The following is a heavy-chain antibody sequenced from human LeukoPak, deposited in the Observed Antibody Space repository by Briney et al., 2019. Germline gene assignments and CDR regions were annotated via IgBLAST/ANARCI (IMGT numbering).Heavy chain of an antibody. J-gene: IGHJ4*02. D-gene: IGHD6-13*01. V-gene: IGHV3-30*04. CDR2: ISYDGSNK. Sequence: QPGGSLRLSCAASGFTFSSYAMHWVRQAPGKGLEWVAVISYDGSNKYYADSVKGRFTISRDNSKNTLYLQMNSLRAEDTAVYYCARAPPPPAAGTHTELDYWGQGTLVTVSS. CDR3: ARAPPPPAAGTHTELDY. CDR1: GFTFSSYA.